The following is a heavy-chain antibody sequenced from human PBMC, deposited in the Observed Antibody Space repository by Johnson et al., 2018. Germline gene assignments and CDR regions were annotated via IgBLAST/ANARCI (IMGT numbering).Heavy chain of an antibody. J-gene: IGHJ6*02. CDR3: ATSTDIPPRSGMDV. V-gene: IGHV1-69*01. CDR1: GGTFNSSA. Sequence: QVQLVQSGAEVKKPRSSVKVSCRASGGTFNSSAFSWVRQAPGLGLVWMGGILPIFGSTNYAPKFQGRVTITAAESTSTAYMALSSLRSEDTAVYYCATSTDIPPRSGMDVWGQGTTVTVSS. D-gene: IGHD1-14*01. CDR2: ILPIFGST.